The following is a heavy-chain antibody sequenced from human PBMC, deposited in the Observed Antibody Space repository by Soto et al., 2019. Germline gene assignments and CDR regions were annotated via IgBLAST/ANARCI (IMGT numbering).Heavy chain of an antibody. CDR3: VPLLRGALASYFDS. CDR2: IYWDDAD. CDR1: GFSATASGVG. V-gene: IGHV2-5*04. J-gene: IGHJ4*02. D-gene: IGHD3-10*01. Sequence: QITLKESGPPLVKPTQTLTLTCAFSGFSATASGVGVAWVRQPPGKALEWLAVIYWDDADQYRPSLKSRLTIISDTSKTQVVLPITNMAPVATGAHFCVPLLRGALASYFDSRGPGTLVAVTS.